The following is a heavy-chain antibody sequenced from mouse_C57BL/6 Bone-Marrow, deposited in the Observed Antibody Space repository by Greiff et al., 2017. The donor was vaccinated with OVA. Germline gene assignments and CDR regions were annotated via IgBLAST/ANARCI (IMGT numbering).Heavy chain of an antibody. V-gene: IGHV1-18*01. J-gene: IGHJ3*01. CDR2: INPNNGGT. CDR1: GYTFTDYN. Sequence: EVKLQESGPELVKPGASVKIPCKASGYTFTDYNMDWVKQSHGKSLEWIGDINPNNGGTIYNQKFKGKATLTVDKSSSTAYMELRSLTSEDTAVYYCARAHYYGSSPFAYWGQGTLVTVSA. CDR3: ARAHYYGSSPFAY. D-gene: IGHD1-1*01.